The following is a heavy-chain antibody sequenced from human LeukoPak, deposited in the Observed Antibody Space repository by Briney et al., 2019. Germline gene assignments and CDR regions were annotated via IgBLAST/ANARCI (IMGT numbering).Heavy chain of an antibody. Sequence: SETLSLTCAVSGYSISSGYYWGWSRQPPGKGLEWIGCIYHSGNTYYNPSLKSRVSISVHTSKNHFSLMLSSVTAADTAVYYCARQGGSSSPYYYYYMDVWGKGTTVTVSS. V-gene: IGHV4-38-2*01. CDR1: GYSISSGYY. J-gene: IGHJ6*03. CDR3: ARQGGSSSPYYYYYMDV. CDR2: IYHSGNT. D-gene: IGHD6-13*01.